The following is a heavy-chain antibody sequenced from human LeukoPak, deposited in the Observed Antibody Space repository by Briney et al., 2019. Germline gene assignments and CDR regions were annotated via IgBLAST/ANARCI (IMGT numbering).Heavy chain of an antibody. D-gene: IGHD3-3*01. Sequence: SETLSLTCAVYGGSFSGYYWSWIRQPPGKGLEWIGEINHSGSTNYNPSLKSRVTISVDTSKNQFSLKLSSVTAADTAVYYCARGPRASITIFGVGQRPYYYYGMDVWGQGTTVTVSS. CDR2: INHSGST. CDR3: ARGPRASITIFGVGQRPYYYYGMDV. J-gene: IGHJ6*02. CDR1: GGSFSGYY. V-gene: IGHV4-34*01.